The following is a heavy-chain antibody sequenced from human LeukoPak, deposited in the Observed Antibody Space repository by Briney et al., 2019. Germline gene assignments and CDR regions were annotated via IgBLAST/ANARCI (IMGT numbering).Heavy chain of an antibody. D-gene: IGHD6-19*01. CDR1: GGSISSYY. Sequence: SETLSLTCTVSGGSISSYYWSWIRQPPGKGLEWIGYIYYSGSTNYNPSLKSRVTISVDTSKNQFSLKLSSVTAADTAVYYCARGEAVAAKNFDYWGQGTLVTVSS. J-gene: IGHJ4*02. CDR3: ARGEAVAAKNFDY. V-gene: IGHV4-59*01. CDR2: IYYSGST.